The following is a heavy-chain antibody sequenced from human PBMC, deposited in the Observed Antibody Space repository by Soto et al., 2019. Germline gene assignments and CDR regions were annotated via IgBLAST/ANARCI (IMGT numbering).Heavy chain of an antibody. CDR1: GCSISSGGYY. CDR3: ARGQGGYSYPNWFDP. D-gene: IGHD5-18*01. V-gene: IGHV4-31*03. Sequence: SETLSLTCTFSGCSISSGGYYWSWIRQHPGKGLEWIGYIYYSGSTYYNPSLKSRVTISVDTSKNQFSLKLSSVTAADTAVYYCARGQGGYSYPNWFDPWGQGTLVTV. J-gene: IGHJ5*02. CDR2: IYYSGST.